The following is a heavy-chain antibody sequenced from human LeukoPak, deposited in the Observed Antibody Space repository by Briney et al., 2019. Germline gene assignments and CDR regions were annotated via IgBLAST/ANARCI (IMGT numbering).Heavy chain of an antibody. J-gene: IGHJ4*02. D-gene: IGHD3-9*01. CDR3: ATSEHVLRYFVWLN. CDR1: GFTVSSNY. Sequence: GGSLRLSCAASGFTVSSNYMSWVRQAPGKGLEWVSVIYSGGSTYYADSVKGRFTISRDNSKNTLYLQMNSLRAEDTAVYYCATSEHVLRYFVWLNWGQGTLVTVSS. V-gene: IGHV3-66*02. CDR2: IYSGGST.